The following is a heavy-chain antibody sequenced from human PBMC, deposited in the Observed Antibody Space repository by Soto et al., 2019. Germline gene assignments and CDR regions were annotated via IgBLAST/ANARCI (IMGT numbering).Heavy chain of an antibody. CDR1: GFTFSSYA. J-gene: IGHJ5*02. CDR3: ARAYSSSWSGNWFDP. V-gene: IGHV3-30-3*01. D-gene: IGHD6-13*01. CDR2: ISYDGSNK. Sequence: GGSLRLSCAASGFTFSSYAMHWVRQAPGKGLEWVAVISYDGSNKYYADSVKGRFTISRDNSKNTLYLQMNSLRAEDTAVYYCARAYSSSWSGNWFDPWGQGTLVTVSS.